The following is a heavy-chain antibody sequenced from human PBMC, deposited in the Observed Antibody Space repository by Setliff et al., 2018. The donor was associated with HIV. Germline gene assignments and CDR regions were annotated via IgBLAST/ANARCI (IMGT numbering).Heavy chain of an antibody. Sequence: PGGSLRLSCAASGFTFDDYAMHWVRQAPGKGLEWVSGISWNSGSIGYADSVKGRFTISRDNAKNSLYLQMNSLRAEDTALYYCAKDIADYGGNSLYYYYGMDVWGQGTTVTVSS. CDR2: ISWNSGSI. J-gene: IGHJ6*02. CDR3: AKDIADYGGNSLYYYYGMDV. V-gene: IGHV3-9*01. CDR1: GFTFDDYA. D-gene: IGHD4-17*01.